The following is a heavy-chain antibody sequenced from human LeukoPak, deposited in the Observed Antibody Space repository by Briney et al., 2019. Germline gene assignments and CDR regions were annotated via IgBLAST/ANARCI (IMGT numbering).Heavy chain of an antibody. D-gene: IGHD2-15*01. Sequence: PGGSLRLSCAASGFTLSSYWMSWVRQAPGKGLEWVANIKQDGSEKYYVDSVKGRFTISRDNAKNSLYLQMNSLRAEDTAVYYCARDQGIVVVVAATPYYYYYGMDVWGQGTTVTVSS. CDR2: IKQDGSEK. CDR3: ARDQGIVVVVAATPYYYYYGMDV. CDR1: GFTLSSYW. J-gene: IGHJ6*02. V-gene: IGHV3-7*01.